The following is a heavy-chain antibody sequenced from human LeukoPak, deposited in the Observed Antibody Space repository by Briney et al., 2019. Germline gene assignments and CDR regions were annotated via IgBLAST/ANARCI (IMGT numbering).Heavy chain of an antibody. CDR3: TRGFPGDY. V-gene: IGHV3-48*04. CDR1: GFTFSSYS. J-gene: IGHJ4*02. D-gene: IGHD3-10*01. Sequence: PGGSLRLSCAASGFTFSSYSMSWVRQAPGKGLEWVSYISGSSTTKSYADSVKGRFTISRDDAKNSLYLQMNSLSAEDTAVYYCTRGFPGDYWGQGTLVTVSS. CDR2: ISGSSTTK.